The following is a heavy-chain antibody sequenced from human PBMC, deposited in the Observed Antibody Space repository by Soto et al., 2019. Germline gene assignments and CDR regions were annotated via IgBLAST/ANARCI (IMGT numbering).Heavy chain of an antibody. CDR1: GCSIIRYY. V-gene: IGHV4-59*01. CDR2: IYNSGST. D-gene: IGHD2-2*01. Sequence: SATLSLTCVVSGCSIIRYYWSWIRQPPGTGLEWIGYIYNSGSTNYNPSLKSRVTISVDTSKNQFSLKLSSVTAADTAGYYCARGAREVVPAAYAWLYAWGQTAPITLAS. CDR3: ARGAREVVPAAYAWLYA. J-gene: IGHJ5*02.